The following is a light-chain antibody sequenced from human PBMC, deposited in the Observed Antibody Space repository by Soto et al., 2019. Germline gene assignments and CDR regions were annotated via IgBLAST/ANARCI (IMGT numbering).Light chain of an antibody. Sequence: QSALTQPASVSGYPGPSITISCTGTSSDVGGYNYVSWYQQHPGKAPKLMIYEVSNRPSGVSNRFSGSKSGNTAARTISGLQSEDEADYYCSSYTISSTPYGFGNGTKLPVL. CDR3: SSYTISSTPYG. J-gene: IGLJ1*01. CDR2: EVS. V-gene: IGLV2-14*01. CDR1: SSDVGGYNY.